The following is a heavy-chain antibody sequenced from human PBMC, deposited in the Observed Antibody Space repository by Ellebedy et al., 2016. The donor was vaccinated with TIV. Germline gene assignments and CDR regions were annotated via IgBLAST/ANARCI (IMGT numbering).Heavy chain of an antibody. CDR1: GFTVSSSY. V-gene: IGHV3-53*04. CDR3: ASGYCGGDCYSSGAFDI. J-gene: IGHJ3*02. Sequence: GESLKTSXAASGFTVSSSYMSWVRQAPGQGLEWVSVIYSGGSTYYADSVKGRFTISRHNSKNTLYLQMNSLRAEDTVVYYCASGYCGGDCYSSGAFDIWGLGTMVTVSS. CDR2: IYSGGST. D-gene: IGHD2-21*02.